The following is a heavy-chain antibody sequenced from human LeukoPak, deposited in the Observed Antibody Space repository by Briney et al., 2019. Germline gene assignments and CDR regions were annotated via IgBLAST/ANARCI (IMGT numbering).Heavy chain of an antibody. Sequence: ASVKVSRKASGYTFTGYCMHWVRQAPGQGLEWMGWINPNSGGTNYAQKFQGRVTMTRDTSISTAYMELSRLRSDDTAVYYCAVLEDIVVVPAAIHYYYYMDVWGKGTTVTVSS. CDR3: AVLEDIVVVPAAIHYYYYMDV. CDR1: GYTFTGYC. J-gene: IGHJ6*03. CDR2: INPNSGGT. D-gene: IGHD2-2*01. V-gene: IGHV1-2*02.